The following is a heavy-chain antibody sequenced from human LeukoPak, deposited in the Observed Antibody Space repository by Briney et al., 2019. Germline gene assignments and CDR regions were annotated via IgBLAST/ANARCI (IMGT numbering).Heavy chain of an antibody. J-gene: IGHJ4*02. V-gene: IGHV3-30*04. Sequence: PGGSLRLSCAASGFTFSSYAMHWVRQAPGKGLEWVAVISYDGSNKYYADSVKDRFTISRDNSKSTLYLQMNSLRAEDTAVYYCARDFFQWLVLSGVVYWGQGTLVTVSS. CDR1: GFTFSSYA. D-gene: IGHD6-19*01. CDR3: ARDFFQWLVLSGVVY. CDR2: ISYDGSNK.